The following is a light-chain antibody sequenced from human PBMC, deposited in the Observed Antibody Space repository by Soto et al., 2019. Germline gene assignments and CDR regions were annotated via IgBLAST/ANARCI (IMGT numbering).Light chain of an antibody. CDR3: AAWDDSLNGL. Sequence: QSVLTQPPSASGTPGQRVTISCSGSRSNIGNNYVSWYQQFPGMAPKLLIYQNNRRPSGVPDRFSGSKSGTSASLAISGLRSEDEADYYCAAWDDSLNGLFGGGTKLTVL. V-gene: IGLV1-47*01. J-gene: IGLJ3*02. CDR1: RSNIGNNY. CDR2: QNN.